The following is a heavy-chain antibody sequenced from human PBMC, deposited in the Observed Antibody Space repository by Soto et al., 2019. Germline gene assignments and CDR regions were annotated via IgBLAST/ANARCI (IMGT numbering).Heavy chain of an antibody. D-gene: IGHD3-16*01. CDR3: AKNQWGNVFDI. V-gene: IGHV3-23*01. J-gene: IGHJ3*02. CDR1: GFAFNSYD. Sequence: EVQLLESGGGLVQPGGSLRLSCAASGFAFNSYDMTWVRQAPGKGLEWVSTTSKSGATPYYADSVRGRFTISRDNSKNTLHLQMNSLRSEDTALYYCAKNQWGNVFDIWGQGTMLTVSS. CDR2: TSKSGATP.